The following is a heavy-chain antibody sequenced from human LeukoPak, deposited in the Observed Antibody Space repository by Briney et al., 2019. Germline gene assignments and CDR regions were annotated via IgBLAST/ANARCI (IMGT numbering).Heavy chain of an antibody. CDR2: IRSSGSTI. CDR3: TRDPEALDY. Sequence: GGSLRLSCAASGFTFSDYYMSWIRQAPGKGLEWVSYIRSSGSTIYYADSVKGRFTISRDNAKNSLYLQMNGLRDEDTAVYYCTRDPEALDYWGQGTVVTVSS. J-gene: IGHJ4*02. CDR1: GFTFSDYY. V-gene: IGHV3-11*04.